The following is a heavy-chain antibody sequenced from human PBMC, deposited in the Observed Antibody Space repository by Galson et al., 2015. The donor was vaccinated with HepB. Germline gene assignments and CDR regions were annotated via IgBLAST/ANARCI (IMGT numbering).Heavy chain of an antibody. D-gene: IGHD2-2*01. Sequence: SLRLSCAASGFTFSSYAMHWVRQAPGKGLEWVAVISYDGSNKYYADSVKGRFTISRDNSKNTLYLQMNSLRAEDTAVYYCARDRDIVVVPAARNRLYYYYGMDVWGQGTTVTVSS. CDR3: ARDRDIVVVPAARNRLYYYYGMDV. V-gene: IGHV3-30-3*01. J-gene: IGHJ6*02. CDR1: GFTFSSYA. CDR2: ISYDGSNK.